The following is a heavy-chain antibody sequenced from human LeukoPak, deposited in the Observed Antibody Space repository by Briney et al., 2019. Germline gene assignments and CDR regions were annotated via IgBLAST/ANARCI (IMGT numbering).Heavy chain of an antibody. V-gene: IGHV3-15*01. CDR2: IKSKIDGGTS. CDR3: TTDDGYNMYNWFDP. Sequence: PGGSLRLSCEASGLSFSNAWMSWVRQAPGKGLEWVGRIKSKIDGGTSIYAAPVKGRYTISRDDSKNSLYLQMNSLKTEDTVVYYCTTDDGYNMYNWFDPWGQGTLVTVSS. J-gene: IGHJ5*02. D-gene: IGHD5-24*01. CDR1: GLSFSNAW.